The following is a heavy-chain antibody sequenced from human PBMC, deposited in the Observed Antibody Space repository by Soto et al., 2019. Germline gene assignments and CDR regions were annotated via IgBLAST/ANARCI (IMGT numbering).Heavy chain of an antibody. CDR3: ARDGYSSSSDYYYYYMDV. CDR2: ISAYNGNT. Sequence: ASVKVSCKASGYTFTSYGISWVRQAPGQGLEWMGWISAYNGNTNYAQKLQGRVTMTTDTSTSKAYMELRSLGSDDTAEYYCARDGYSSSSDYYYYYMDVWGKGTTVTVSS. CDR1: GYTFTSYG. D-gene: IGHD6-6*01. V-gene: IGHV1-18*01. J-gene: IGHJ6*03.